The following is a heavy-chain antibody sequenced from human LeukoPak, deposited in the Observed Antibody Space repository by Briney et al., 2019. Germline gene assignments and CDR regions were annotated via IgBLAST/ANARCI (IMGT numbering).Heavy chain of an antibody. CDR1: GFTFSSHA. V-gene: IGHV3-33*01. CDR2: IWFDGSNK. Sequence: PGGSLRLSCAASGFTFSSHAIHWVRQAPGKGLEWVAVIWFDGSNKYYVDSVKGRFTISRDNSKNTVYLQMDSLRAEDTAVYYCARDPADYYDSSGYYFHFDYWGQGTLVTVSS. D-gene: IGHD3-22*01. J-gene: IGHJ4*02. CDR3: ARDPADYYDSSGYYFHFDY.